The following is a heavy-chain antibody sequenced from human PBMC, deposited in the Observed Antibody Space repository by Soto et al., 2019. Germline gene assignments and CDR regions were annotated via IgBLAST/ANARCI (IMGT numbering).Heavy chain of an antibody. CDR2: IWYDGSNK. Sequence: QVQLVVSGGGVVQPRRSLRLSCAASGFSFSSYGMHWVRQAPGKGLEWVAVIWYDGSNKYYADSVKGRFTISRDNSKKTLYLQMYSLRAEDTAVYYCARDRDGDYYGMDVWGQGTTVTVSS. V-gene: IGHV3-33*01. D-gene: IGHD2-8*01. CDR3: ARDRDGDYYGMDV. CDR1: GFSFSSYG. J-gene: IGHJ6*02.